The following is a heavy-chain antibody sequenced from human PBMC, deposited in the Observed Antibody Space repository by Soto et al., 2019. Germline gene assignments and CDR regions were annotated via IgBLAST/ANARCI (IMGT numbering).Heavy chain of an antibody. CDR1: GFTFSSYA. J-gene: IGHJ4*02. Sequence: GSLRLSCAASGFTFSSYAMSWVRQAAGAGLEWVSAISGSGGSTYYADSVKGRFTISRDNSKNTLYLQMNSLRAEDTAVYYCAKEKAVAGRALDYWGQGTLVTVSS. D-gene: IGHD6-19*01. CDR3: AKEKAVAGRALDY. V-gene: IGHV3-23*01. CDR2: ISGSGGST.